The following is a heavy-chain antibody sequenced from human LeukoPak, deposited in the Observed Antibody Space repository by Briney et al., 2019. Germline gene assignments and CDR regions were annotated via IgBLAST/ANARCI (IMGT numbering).Heavy chain of an antibody. D-gene: IGHD6-19*01. J-gene: IGHJ4*02. Sequence: ASVTVSCKASGGTFSRYVISWVRQAPGQGLEWMGGIIPMFGTANYAQKFQGRVTITADESTSTAYMELSSLRSEDTAVYYCARVDRYSSWGNYFDYWGQGTLVTVSS. V-gene: IGHV1-69*13. CDR2: IIPMFGTA. CDR3: ARVDRYSSWGNYFDY. CDR1: GGTFSRYV.